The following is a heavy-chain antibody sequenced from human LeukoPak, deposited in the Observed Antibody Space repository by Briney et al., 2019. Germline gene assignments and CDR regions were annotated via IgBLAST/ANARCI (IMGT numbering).Heavy chain of an antibody. CDR1: GGSFSGSY. CDR3: ARESGYYDVLTVYYKKNWFDP. D-gene: IGHD3-9*01. V-gene: IGHV4-34*01. CDR2: INHSGST. Sequence: PSETLSLTCAVYGGSFSGSYWSWIRQPPGKGLEWIGEINHSGSTNYNPSLKSRVTISVDTSKNQFSLKLTSVTAADTAVFYCARESGYYDVLTVYYKKNWFDPWGQGTLVTVSS. J-gene: IGHJ5*02.